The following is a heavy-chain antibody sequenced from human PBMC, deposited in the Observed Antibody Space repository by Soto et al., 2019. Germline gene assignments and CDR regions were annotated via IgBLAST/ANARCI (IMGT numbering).Heavy chain of an antibody. CDR3: ARVFYSGSWYWPAQH. CDR2: ISWNSGSI. CDR1: GFTFDDYA. J-gene: IGHJ1*01. V-gene: IGHV3-9*01. D-gene: IGHD6-13*01. Sequence: EVQLVESGGGLVQPGRSLRLSCAASGFTFDDYAMHWVRQAPGKGLEWVSGISWNSGSIGYADSVKGRFTISRDNAKNCLYLQMTRPRAEDTGLYYCARVFYSGSWYWPAQHWGQGTGVTVSS.